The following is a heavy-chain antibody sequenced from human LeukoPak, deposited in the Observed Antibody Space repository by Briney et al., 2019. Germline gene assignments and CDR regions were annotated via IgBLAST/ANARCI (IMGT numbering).Heavy chain of an antibody. V-gene: IGHV3-21*01. D-gene: IGHD6-13*01. CDR3: ARETAAGSPDAFDI. J-gene: IGHJ3*02. CDR1: GFTFSSYS. Sequence: PGGSLRLSCAASGFTFSSYSMTWGPQAPGKGLEWGSSISSSSSYIYYADSVKGRFTISRDNAKNSLYLQMNSLRAEDKAVYYCARETAAGSPDAFDIWGQGTMVTVSS. CDR2: ISSSSSYI.